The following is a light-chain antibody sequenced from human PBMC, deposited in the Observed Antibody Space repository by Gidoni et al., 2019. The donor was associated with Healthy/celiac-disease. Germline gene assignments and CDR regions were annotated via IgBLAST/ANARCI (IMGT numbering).Light chain of an antibody. Sequence: DSQMTQSPSSLSASVGDRVTIACRASQSISSYLNWYQQKPAKAPKLLIYAASSLQSGVPSRFSGSRSGTAFSLTISSLQPEDFATYYCRQRYSTPRTFGQGTRLEIK. CDR1: QSISSY. J-gene: IGKJ5*01. CDR2: AAS. CDR3: RQRYSTPRT. V-gene: IGKV1-39*01.